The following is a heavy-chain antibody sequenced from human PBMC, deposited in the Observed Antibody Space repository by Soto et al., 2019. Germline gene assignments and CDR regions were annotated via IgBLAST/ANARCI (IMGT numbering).Heavy chain of an antibody. Sequence: LRLSCAASGFTFSSYSMNWVRQAPGKGLEWVSSISSSSSYIYYADSVKGRFTISRDNAKNSLYLQMNSLRAEDTAVYYCSAGYYDSSGSVLGYYGMDVWGQGTTVTVSS. CDR3: SAGYYDSSGSVLGYYGMDV. CDR2: ISSSSSYI. CDR1: GFTFSSYS. V-gene: IGHV3-21*01. J-gene: IGHJ6*02. D-gene: IGHD3-22*01.